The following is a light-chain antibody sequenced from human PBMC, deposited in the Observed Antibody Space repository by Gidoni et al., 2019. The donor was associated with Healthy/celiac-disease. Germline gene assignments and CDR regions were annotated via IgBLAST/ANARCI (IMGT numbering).Light chain of an antibody. CDR3: QQSYSS. V-gene: IGKV1-39*01. J-gene: IGKJ4*01. Sequence: DIQMTQSPSSLSASVGDRVTITCRASQSISSYLNWYQQKPGKAPKLLIYAASSLQSGVPSRFSGSGSGTDFTLTISSLQPEDFATYYCQQSYSSFXGXTKVXIK. CDR2: AAS. CDR1: QSISSY.